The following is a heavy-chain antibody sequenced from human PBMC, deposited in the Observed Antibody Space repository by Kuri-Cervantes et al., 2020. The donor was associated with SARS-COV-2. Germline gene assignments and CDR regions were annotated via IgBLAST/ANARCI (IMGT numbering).Heavy chain of an antibody. D-gene: IGHD6-13*01. Sequence: SETLSLTCEVYGGSLSYYYGSWVRQPPGKGLEWIGEINHSGSTNYNPSLKSRVTISGDTSKNQFSLKLSSVTAADTAVYYCARAELGLGWFFDLWGRGTLVTVSS. V-gene: IGHV4-34*01. J-gene: IGHJ2*01. CDR2: INHSGST. CDR1: GGSLSYYY. CDR3: ARAELGLGWFFDL.